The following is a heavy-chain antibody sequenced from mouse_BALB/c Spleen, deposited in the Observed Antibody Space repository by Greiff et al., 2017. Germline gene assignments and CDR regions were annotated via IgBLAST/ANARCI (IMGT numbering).Heavy chain of an antibody. V-gene: IGHV5-12-1*01. D-gene: IGHD2-1*01. J-gene: IGHJ2*01. CDR1: GFAFSSYD. CDR3: ARLYYGNYGFDY. Sequence: DVKLVESGGGLVKPGGSLKLSCAASGFAFSSYDMSWVRQTPEKRLEWVAYISSGGGSTYYPDTAKGRFTISRDNAKNTLYLQMSSLKSEDTAMYYCARLYYGNYGFDYWGQGTTLTVSS. CDR2: ISSGGGST.